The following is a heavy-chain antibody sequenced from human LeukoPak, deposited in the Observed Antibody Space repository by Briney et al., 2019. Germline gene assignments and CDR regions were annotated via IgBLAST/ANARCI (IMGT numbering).Heavy chain of an antibody. CDR2: ISGSGGST. CDR3: VRGGHRYAVDL. CDR1: GFTFSSYA. V-gene: IGHV3-23*01. J-gene: IGHJ5*02. Sequence: PGGSLRLSCAASGFTFSSYAMSWVRQAPGKGLEWVSAISGSGGSTYYAHSVKGRFTISRDHSKNTLYLQMNSLRAEDTAVYYCVRGGHRYAVDLWGQGTRVTVSS. D-gene: IGHD2-15*01.